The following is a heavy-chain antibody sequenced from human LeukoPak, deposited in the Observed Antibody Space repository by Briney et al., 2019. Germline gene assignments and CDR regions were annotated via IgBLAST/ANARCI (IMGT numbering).Heavy chain of an antibody. CDR3: AKVGCSSTSCYISGWFDP. V-gene: IGHV3-9*01. Sequence: GGSLRLSCAASGFTFDDYAMHWVRQAPGKGLEWVSGISWNSGYIGYADSVKGRFTISRDNAKNSLYLQMNSLRAEDTALYYCAKVGCSSTSCYISGWFDPWGQGTLVTVSS. J-gene: IGHJ5*02. CDR1: GFTFDDYA. D-gene: IGHD2-2*01. CDR2: ISWNSGYI.